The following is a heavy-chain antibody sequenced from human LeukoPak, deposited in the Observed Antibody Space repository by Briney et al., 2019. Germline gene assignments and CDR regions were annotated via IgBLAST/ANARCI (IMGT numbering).Heavy chain of an antibody. CDR3: ARKDGCSSTSCYEAFDI. J-gene: IGHJ3*02. Sequence: ASVKVSCKASGYTFTSYYMHWVRQAPGQGLEWMGIINPSGGSTSYAQKFQGRVTMTRDTSTSTVYMELSSLRSEDTAVYYCARKDGCSSTSCYEAFDIWGQGTMVTVSS. D-gene: IGHD2-2*01. CDR2: INPSGGST. V-gene: IGHV1-46*01. CDR1: GYTFTSYY.